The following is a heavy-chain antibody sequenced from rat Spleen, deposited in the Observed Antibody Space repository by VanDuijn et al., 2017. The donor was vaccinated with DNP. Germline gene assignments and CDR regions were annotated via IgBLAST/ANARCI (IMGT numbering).Heavy chain of an antibody. CDR2: INTDGGST. J-gene: IGHJ4*01. CDR1: GFTFNNYW. Sequence: EVQLVESGGGLVQPGRSLKLSCVASGFTFNNYWMTWVRQAPAKGLEWVSSINTDGGSTYYPDSVKGRFTISRDNAENTVYLQMNSLRSEDTATYYCAKDPHIIRGTGVMDAWGQGASVTVSS. CDR3: AKDPHIIRGTGVMDA. D-gene: IGHD4-3*01. V-gene: IGHV5-58*01.